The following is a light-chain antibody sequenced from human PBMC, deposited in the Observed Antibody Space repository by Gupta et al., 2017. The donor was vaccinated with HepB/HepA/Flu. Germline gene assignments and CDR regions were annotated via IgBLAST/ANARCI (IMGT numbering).Light chain of an antibody. Sequence: SYELTQPPSVSVPPGQTARITCSGDALPNQYAYWYQQKPGQAPVLIMYKDNERPSGIPERFSGSSSRTTVSLTISGVLAEDEADYYCQSADSSGSYWVFGGGTKLTVL. CDR1: ALPNQY. J-gene: IGLJ3*02. CDR2: KDN. CDR3: QSADSSGSYWV. V-gene: IGLV3-25*03.